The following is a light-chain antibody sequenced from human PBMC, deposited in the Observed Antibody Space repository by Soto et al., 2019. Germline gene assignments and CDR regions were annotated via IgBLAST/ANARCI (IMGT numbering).Light chain of an antibody. CDR1: QSVSSN. J-gene: IGKJ2*01. Sequence: EIVMTQSPATLSVSPGERATLSCRASQSVSSNLAWYQQKPGQAPRLLIYGASIRATGIPARFSGSGSGTEFTITISILQSEYFSVYYCQQYNTGGTFGQGTKLEIK. CDR2: GAS. CDR3: QQYNTGGT. V-gene: IGKV3D-15*03.